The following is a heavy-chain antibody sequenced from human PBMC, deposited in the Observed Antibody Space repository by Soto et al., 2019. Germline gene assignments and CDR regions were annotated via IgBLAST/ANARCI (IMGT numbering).Heavy chain of an antibody. CDR1: GFTFSNYG. Sequence: QVQLVQSGAEVKKPGASVKVSCKASGFTFSNYGITWLRQVPGQGLEWIGWISAYNGNTVHAQEYQGRLTMTTDTSTSTAYMELRSLRPDDTAVYYCARPQDDILTDSYNTYFDPWGQGTLVTVSS. CDR3: ARPQDDILTDSYNTYFDP. J-gene: IGHJ5*02. CDR2: ISAYNGNT. D-gene: IGHD3-9*01. V-gene: IGHV1-18*01.